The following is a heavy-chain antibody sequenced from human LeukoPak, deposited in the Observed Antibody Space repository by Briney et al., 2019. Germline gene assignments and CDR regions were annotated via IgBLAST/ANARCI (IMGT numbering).Heavy chain of an antibody. J-gene: IGHJ4*02. CDR3: ARDRTASSIAADY. CDR2: IIPIFGTA. CDR1: GGTFSSYA. V-gene: IGHV1-69*13. Sequence: SVKVSCKASGGTFSSYAISWVRQAPGQGLEWMGGIIPIFGTANYAQKFQGRVTITADESTSTAYMELSSLRSEDTAVYYCARDRTASSIAADYWGQGTLVTVSS. D-gene: IGHD6-6*01.